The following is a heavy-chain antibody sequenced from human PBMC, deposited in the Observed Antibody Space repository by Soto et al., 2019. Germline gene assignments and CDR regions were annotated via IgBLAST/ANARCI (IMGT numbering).Heavy chain of an antibody. CDR2: IYYSGTA. CDR3: ARAHYGDYGYGMDV. J-gene: IGHJ6*02. CDR1: SDSIRRSNYY. V-gene: IGHV4-39*01. Sequence: SETLSLTCVVSSDSIRRSNYYCGWLRQSPVKGLEWIGSIYYSGTAYYNPSLKSRVTISIDTSKNQFSLKLNSLTAADTAVYYCARAHYGDYGYGMDVWGQGTTVTVSS. D-gene: IGHD4-17*01.